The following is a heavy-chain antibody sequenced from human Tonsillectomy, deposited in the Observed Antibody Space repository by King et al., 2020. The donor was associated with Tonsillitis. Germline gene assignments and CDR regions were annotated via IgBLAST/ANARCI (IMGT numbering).Heavy chain of an antibody. V-gene: IGHV3-30*02. CDR2: IRDDGSNR. CDR1: GFTFSHYG. D-gene: IGHD2-8*01. J-gene: IGHJ4*02. CDR3: AGMVYAGDY. Sequence: VQLVESGGGVVQPGGSLRLSCAASGFTFSHYGMHRVRQAPGKGLEWVAFIRDDGSNRQYVDSVKGRFTISRDNSKNTLDLQMNSLRAEDTAVYYCAGMVYAGDYWGQGTLVTVSS.